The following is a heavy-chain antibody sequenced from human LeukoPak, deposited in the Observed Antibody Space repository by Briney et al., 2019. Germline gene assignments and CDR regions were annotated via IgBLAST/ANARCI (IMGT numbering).Heavy chain of an antibody. CDR1: GFTVSSNY. V-gene: IGHV3-53*01. CDR3: AKKAQYNGNYPLDY. D-gene: IGHD1-26*01. CDR2: IYTGGNT. Sequence: GGSLRLSCAASGFTVSSNYMSWVRQPPGKGLEWVSAIYTGGNTYYADSVKGRFTISRDNSKNTLYLQMNSLRAEDTALYFCAKKAQYNGNYPLDYWGQGTLVTVSS. J-gene: IGHJ4*02.